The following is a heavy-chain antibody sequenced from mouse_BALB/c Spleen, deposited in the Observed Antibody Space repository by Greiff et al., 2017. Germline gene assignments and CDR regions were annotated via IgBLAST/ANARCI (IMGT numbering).Heavy chain of an antibody. J-gene: IGHJ3*01. V-gene: IGHV5-17*02. CDR1: GFTFSSFG. CDR2: ISSGSSTI. CDR3: ARGGDYDSPFAY. Sequence: EVKLMESGGGLVQPGGSRKLSCAASGFTFSSFGMHWVRQAPEKGLEWVAYISSGSSTIYYADTVKGRFTISRDNPKNTLFLQMTSLRSEDTAMYYCARGGDYDSPFAYWGQGTLVTVSA. D-gene: IGHD2-4*01.